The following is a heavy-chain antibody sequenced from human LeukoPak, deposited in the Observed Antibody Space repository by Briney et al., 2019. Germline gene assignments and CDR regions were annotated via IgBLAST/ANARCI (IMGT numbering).Heavy chain of an antibody. J-gene: IGHJ4*02. Sequence: GGSLRLSCAASGFTFSSYGMHWVRRAPGKGLEWVAVIWYDGSNKYYADSVKGRFTISRDNSKNTMHLQMNSLRAEDTAVYYCAKVGLEWQWLTHFDYWGQGTLVTVSS. D-gene: IGHD6-19*01. CDR3: AKVGLEWQWLTHFDY. CDR1: GFTFSSYG. CDR2: IWYDGSNK. V-gene: IGHV3-33*06.